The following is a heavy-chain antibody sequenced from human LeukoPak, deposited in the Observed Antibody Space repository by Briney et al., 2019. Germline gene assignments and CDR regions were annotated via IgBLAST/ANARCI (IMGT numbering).Heavy chain of an antibody. CDR2: IYYTGSP. V-gene: IGHV4-39*07. D-gene: IGHD1-26*01. CDR3: ARGRHYTGIYSD. J-gene: IGHJ4*02. Sequence: SETLSLTCTVSGGSISSSSYYWGWIRQPPGKGLEWIGSIYYTGSPYYNPSLKSRVTMSVDTSKNQFSLKLSSVTAADTAVYYCARGRHYTGIYSDWGQGTLVTVSS. CDR1: GGSISSSSYY.